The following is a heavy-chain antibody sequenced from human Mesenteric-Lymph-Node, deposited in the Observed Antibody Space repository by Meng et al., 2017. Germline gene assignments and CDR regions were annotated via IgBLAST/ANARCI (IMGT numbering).Heavy chain of an antibody. CDR2: ISSSGSTI. Sequence: GGSLRLSCAASGFTFSSYEMNWVRQAPGKGLEWVSYISSSGSTIYYADSVKGRFTISRDNAKNSLYLQMNSLRAEDTAVYYCARGMQQLVLDCDAFDIWGQGTMVTVSS. CDR3: ARGMQQLVLDCDAFDI. V-gene: IGHV3-48*03. J-gene: IGHJ3*02. D-gene: IGHD6-13*01. CDR1: GFTFSSYE.